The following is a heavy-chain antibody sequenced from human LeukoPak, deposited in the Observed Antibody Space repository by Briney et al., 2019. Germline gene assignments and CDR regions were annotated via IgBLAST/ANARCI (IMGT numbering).Heavy chain of an antibody. Sequence: SVKVSCKASGGTFSSYAISWVRQAPGQGLEWMGGIIPIFGTANYAQKSQGRVTITADESTSTAYMELSSLRSEDTAVYYCARDRGRRTAAGTYYYYGMDVWGKGTTVTVSS. V-gene: IGHV1-69*13. CDR1: GGTFSSYA. CDR2: IIPIFGTA. J-gene: IGHJ6*04. D-gene: IGHD6-13*01. CDR3: ARDRGRRTAAGTYYYYGMDV.